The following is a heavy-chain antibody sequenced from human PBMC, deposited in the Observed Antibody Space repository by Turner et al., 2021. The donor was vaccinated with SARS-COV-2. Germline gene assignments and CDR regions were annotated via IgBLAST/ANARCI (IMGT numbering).Heavy chain of an antibody. J-gene: IGHJ4*01. CDR3: AKSRGGGGYDTEAYIDS. V-gene: IGHV3-23*04. CDR2: IVNSGGET. Sequence: EVQLVESGGGLVQPGGSLRLSCAASGFTFSRYSMNWVRQAPGKGLGWVSGIVNSGGETWNADSVKGRFTSSRDNAMNTLYLQMNNLRVEDTAVYYCAKSRGGGGYDTEAYIDSWGHGTLVTVSS. CDR1: GFTFSRYS. D-gene: IGHD3-22*01.